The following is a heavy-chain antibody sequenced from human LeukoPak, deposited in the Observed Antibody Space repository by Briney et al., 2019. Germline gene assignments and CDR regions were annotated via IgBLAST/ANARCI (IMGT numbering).Heavy chain of an antibody. CDR3: AKDPSVGYYMKYYFDY. CDR2: IKQDGSEK. D-gene: IGHD3-3*01. V-gene: IGHV3-7*01. CDR1: GFTFSSYW. J-gene: IGHJ4*02. Sequence: GGSLRLSCAASGFTFSSYWMSWVRQAPGKGLEWVANIKQDGSEKYYVDSVKGRFTISRDNAKNSLYLQMNSLRAEDTAVYYCAKDPSVGYYMKYYFDYWGQGTLVTVSS.